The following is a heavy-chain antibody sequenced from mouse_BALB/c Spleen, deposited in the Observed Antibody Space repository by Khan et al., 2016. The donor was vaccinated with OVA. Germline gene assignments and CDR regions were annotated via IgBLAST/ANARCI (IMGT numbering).Heavy chain of an antibody. CDR3: TRSGYGSFAY. J-gene: IGHJ3*01. CDR1: GYTFSSYY. V-gene: IGHV1S81*02. Sequence: QVRLQQSGAELVKPGASVKLSCKASGYTFSSYYMYWVKQRPGQGLEWIGEINPNNGGTNFNEKFNSKATLTVDKSSSTAYMQLSSLTSEDSAVYYCTRSGYGSFAYWGQGTLVTVSA. D-gene: IGHD2-2*01. CDR2: INPNNGGT.